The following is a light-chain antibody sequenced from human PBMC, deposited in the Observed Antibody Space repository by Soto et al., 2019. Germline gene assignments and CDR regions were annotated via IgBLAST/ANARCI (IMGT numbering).Light chain of an antibody. CDR3: QQYSSYWT. V-gene: IGKV1-5*01. J-gene: IGKJ1*01. Sequence: DIQMTQSPSTLSASVGDRVTITCRASQSISSWLAWYQQKPGKDPKLLIYDTSSLESGVPSRFSGSGSGTEFTLTISSLQPDDFAIYYCQQYSSYWTFGQGTKVEIK. CDR1: QSISSW. CDR2: DTS.